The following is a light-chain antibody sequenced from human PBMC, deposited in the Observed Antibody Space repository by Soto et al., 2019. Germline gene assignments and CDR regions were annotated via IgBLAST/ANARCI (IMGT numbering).Light chain of an antibody. CDR1: QNINSDY. J-gene: IGKJ5*01. V-gene: IGKV3-20*01. CDR3: QQYNTWPPIT. Sequence: EIVLTQSPGTLSLSPGEGATLSCRASQNINSDYFAWYQQKPGQATRLLIFGASTRATGIPDRFSGSGAGAYFNLTISRLEPADFAVYFCQQYNTWPPITFGQGTRLEIK. CDR2: GAS.